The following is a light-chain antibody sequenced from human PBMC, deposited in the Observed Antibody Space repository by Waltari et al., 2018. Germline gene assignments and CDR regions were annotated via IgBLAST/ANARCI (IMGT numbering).Light chain of an antibody. CDR3: SSYTSSRTVV. Sequence: QSALTHPPSVSGSPGQSITIPCTGPSSAVGGSNYVSWYQHHPGKAPRLMIYDVSNRPSGVSNRFSGAKSGNTASLTISGLQAEDEAEYYCSSYTSSRTVVFGGGTQVTVL. CDR1: SSAVGGSNY. CDR2: DVS. V-gene: IGLV2-14*03. J-gene: IGLJ2*01.